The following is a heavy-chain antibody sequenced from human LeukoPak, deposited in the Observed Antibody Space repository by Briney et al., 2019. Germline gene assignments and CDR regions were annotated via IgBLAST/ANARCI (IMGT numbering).Heavy chain of an antibody. Sequence: PGGSLRLSCAASGFTFTTYWMGWVRQAPGKGLEWVANIKQDGSEQYYLDSVKGRFTISRDNAKNSLSLQMNSLRAEDTAVYYCARPLMYYYGSDTYFWFDPWGQGTLVTVSS. D-gene: IGHD3-10*01. CDR3: ARPLMYYYGSDTYFWFDP. V-gene: IGHV3-7*01. CDR2: IKQDGSEQ. J-gene: IGHJ5*02. CDR1: GFTFTTYW.